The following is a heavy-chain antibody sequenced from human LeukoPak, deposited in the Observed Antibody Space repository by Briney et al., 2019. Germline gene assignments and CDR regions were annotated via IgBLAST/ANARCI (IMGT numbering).Heavy chain of an antibody. D-gene: IGHD1-14*01. Sequence: SVKVSCKASGGTFSSYAISWVRQAPGQGLEWMGGIIPIFGTANYAQKFQGRVTITTDESTSTAYMELNSMRSRDTAVYYCERDTGFIRRTNWFDPWGQGTLVTVSS. J-gene: IGHJ5*02. CDR2: IIPIFGTA. CDR3: ERDTGFIRRTNWFDP. V-gene: IGHV1-69*05. CDR1: GGTFSSYA.